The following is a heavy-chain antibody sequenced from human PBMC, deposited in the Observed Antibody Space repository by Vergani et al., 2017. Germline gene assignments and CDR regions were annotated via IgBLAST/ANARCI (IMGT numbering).Heavy chain of an antibody. CDR2: INPSGGST. V-gene: IGHV1-46*01. D-gene: IGHD4-23*01. J-gene: IGHJ4*02. CDR3: ASADYSGNLPGDY. Sequence: QVQLVQSGAEVKKPGASVKVSCKASGYTFTSYYMHWVRQAPGQGLEWMGIINPSGGSTSYAQKFQGRVTMTRDTSTSTVYMELSSLSSEDTAVYYCASADYSGNLPGDYWGQGTLVTVSS. CDR1: GYTFTSYY.